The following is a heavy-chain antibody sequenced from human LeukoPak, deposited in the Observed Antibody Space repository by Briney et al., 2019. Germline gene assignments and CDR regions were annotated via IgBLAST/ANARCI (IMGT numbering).Heavy chain of an antibody. CDR3: ARDRLTKRWLQFSSDF. Sequence: GGSLRLSCAASGLTFSSYEMNWVRQAPGKGLEWVSYISSSGSSIYYADSVKGRFTISRDNAKKSLYLQMNSLRAEDTAVYYCARDRLTKRWLQFSSDFWGQGTLVAVSS. D-gene: IGHD5-24*01. CDR2: ISSSGSSI. V-gene: IGHV3-48*03. CDR1: GLTFSSYE. J-gene: IGHJ4*02.